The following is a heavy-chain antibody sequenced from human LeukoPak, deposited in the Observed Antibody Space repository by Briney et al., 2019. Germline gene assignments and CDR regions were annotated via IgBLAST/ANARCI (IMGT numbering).Heavy chain of an antibody. CDR3: ARETEMANLDY. V-gene: IGHV3-7*04. D-gene: IGHD5-24*01. CDR2: IKQDGSEK. CDR1: GFTFSSYW. J-gene: IGHJ4*02. Sequence: GGSLRLCCTASGFTFSSYWMNWVRQAPGKGLEWVANIKQDGSEKYYVDSVKGRFTISRDNAKKSLYLPMNCLRAEDTAVYYCARETEMANLDYWGQGTLVTVSS.